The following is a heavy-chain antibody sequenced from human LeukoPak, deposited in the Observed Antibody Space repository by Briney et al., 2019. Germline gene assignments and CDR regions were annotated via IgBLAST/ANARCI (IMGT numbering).Heavy chain of an antibody. V-gene: IGHV4-59*08. CDR3: ARRDKGADLSGWYDGWFDP. CDR1: GLSITSYY. CDR2: TYHSGSH. Sequence: PSETLSLTCTVSGLSITSYYWSWIRQPPGESLDWIGYTYHSGSHNYNPSLKTRFPISVDTSKNQFSLKLSSVPPANPPVFYCARRDKGADLSGWYDGWFDPWGQGTLVTVSS. J-gene: IGHJ5*02. D-gene: IGHD6-19*01.